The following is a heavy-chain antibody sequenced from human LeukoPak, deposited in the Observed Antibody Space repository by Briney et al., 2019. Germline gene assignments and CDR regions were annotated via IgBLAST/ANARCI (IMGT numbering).Heavy chain of an antibody. CDR2: INHSGST. D-gene: IGHD5-18*01. CDR1: GWSFSGYY. V-gene: IGHV4-34*01. Sequence: PSETLCLTCAVYGWSFSGYYWSWIRQPPGKGLEWIGEINHSGSTNYNPSLKSRVTISVDTSKNQFSLKLSSVTAADTAVYYCARGGGYSYGSDFDYWGQGTLVTVSS. CDR3: ARGGGYSYGSDFDY. J-gene: IGHJ4*02.